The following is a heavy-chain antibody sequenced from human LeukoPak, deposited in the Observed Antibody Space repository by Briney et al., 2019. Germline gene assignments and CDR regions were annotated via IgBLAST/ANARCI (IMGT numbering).Heavy chain of an antibody. CDR1: GYTFTAYY. Sequence: ASVKASCKASGYTFTAYYIHWVRQAPGQGLEWMGWINPNSGGTNYAQKFQGRVTMTTDTSTSTAYMELRSLRSDDTAVYYCARVCTSSGWPTDIYYYYYMDVGGKGTTVTISS. CDR3: ARVCTSSGWPTDIYYYYYMDV. CDR2: INPNSGGT. J-gene: IGHJ6*03. D-gene: IGHD6-19*01. V-gene: IGHV1-2*02.